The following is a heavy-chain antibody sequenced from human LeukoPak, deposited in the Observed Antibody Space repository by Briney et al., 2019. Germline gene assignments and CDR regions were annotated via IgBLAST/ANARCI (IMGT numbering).Heavy chain of an antibody. CDR1: GGSISSSY. Sequence: SETLSLTCTVSGGSISSSYWSWIRQPPGKGLEWIGYIYYTGSTNYNSSLKSRVTISVDTSKNQFSLKLSSVTAADTAVYYCARSVVVVAATHYFDYWGQGTLVTVSS. J-gene: IGHJ4*02. CDR3: ARSVVVVAATHYFDY. CDR2: IYYTGST. D-gene: IGHD2-15*01. V-gene: IGHV4-59*12.